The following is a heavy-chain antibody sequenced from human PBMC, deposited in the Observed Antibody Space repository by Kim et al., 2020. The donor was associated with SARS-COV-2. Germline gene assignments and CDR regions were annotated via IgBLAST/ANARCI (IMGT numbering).Heavy chain of an antibody. V-gene: IGHV1-46*03. Sequence: SCPPKCQGSVTMTRDTYTSTVYMELSSLRSEDTALYYCARDPSGYDDAFDIWGQGTMVTVSS. CDR3: ARDPSGYDDAFDI. J-gene: IGHJ3*02. D-gene: IGHD5-12*01.